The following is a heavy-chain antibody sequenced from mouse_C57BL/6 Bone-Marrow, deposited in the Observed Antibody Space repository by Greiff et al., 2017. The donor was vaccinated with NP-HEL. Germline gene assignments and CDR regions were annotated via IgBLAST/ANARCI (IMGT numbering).Heavy chain of an antibody. J-gene: IGHJ1*03. CDR3: ARGGPYYYGSSSYWYFDV. CDR2: IYPGSGNT. CDR1: GYTFTDYY. Sequence: LVESGPELVKPGASVKISCKASGYTFTDYYINWVKQRPGQGLEWIGWIYPGSGNTKYNEKFKGKATLTVDTSSSTAYMQLSSLTSEDSAVYFCARGGPYYYGSSSYWYFDVWGTGTTVTVSS. V-gene: IGHV1-84*01. D-gene: IGHD1-1*01.